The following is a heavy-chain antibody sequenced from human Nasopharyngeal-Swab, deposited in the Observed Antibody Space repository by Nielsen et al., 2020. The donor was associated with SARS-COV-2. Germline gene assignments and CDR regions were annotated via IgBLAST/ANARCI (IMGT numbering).Heavy chain of an antibody. CDR1: RYTFRDYY. Sequence: ASVAVSRKASRYTFRDYYMHWVRQAPGQGLAWMGRVNPNSGDTLYAQEFQGRVTMTGETPIGTDYMELRRLISDDTAVYYCVRDDEGVPGIPQTGPPGAFWGQGTLVTVSS. V-gene: IGHV1-2*06. CDR2: VNPNSGDT. J-gene: IGHJ4*02. D-gene: IGHD6-13*01. CDR3: VRDDEGVPGIPQTGPPGAF.